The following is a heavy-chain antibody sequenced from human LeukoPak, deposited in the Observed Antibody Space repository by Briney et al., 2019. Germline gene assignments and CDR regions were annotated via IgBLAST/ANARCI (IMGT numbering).Heavy chain of an antibody. CDR3: AREIRTDIYGSGSTPPIDY. CDR1: GGSISSYY. CDR2: IYYSGST. V-gene: IGHV4-59*08. J-gene: IGHJ4*02. D-gene: IGHD3-10*01. Sequence: SETLSLTCTVSGGSISSYYWSWIRQPPGKGLEWIGYIYYSGSTNYNPSLKSRVTISVDTSKNQFSLKLSSVTAADTAVYYCAREIRTDIYGSGSTPPIDYWGQGTLVTVSS.